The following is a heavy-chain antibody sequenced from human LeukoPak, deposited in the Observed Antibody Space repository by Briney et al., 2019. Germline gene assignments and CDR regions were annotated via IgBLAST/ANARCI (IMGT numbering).Heavy chain of an antibody. V-gene: IGHV4-34*01. J-gene: IGHJ4*02. CDR2: INHSGST. CDR3: ASRLRRYYFDY. Sequence: SETLSLTCTVSGGSISSYYWSWIRQPPGKGLEWIGEINHSGSTNYNPSLKSRVTISVDTSKNQFSLKLSSVTAADTAVYYCASRLRRYYFDYWGQGTLVTVSS. CDR1: GGSISSYY. D-gene: IGHD4-17*01.